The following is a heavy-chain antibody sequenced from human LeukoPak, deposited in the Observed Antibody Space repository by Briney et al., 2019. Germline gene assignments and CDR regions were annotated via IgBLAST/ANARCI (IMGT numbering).Heavy chain of an antibody. V-gene: IGHV3-23*01. CDR1: GFTFSSYA. J-gene: IGHJ4*02. Sequence: GGSLRLSCAASGFTFSSYAMSWVRQAPGKGLEWVSSISGSDGTTYYADSVKGRFTISRVNSKNTLYLQMNSLRAEDTAVYYCARGPSGYHNTGGQGTLVTVSS. D-gene: IGHD5-12*01. CDR3: ARGPSGYHNT. CDR2: ISGSDGTT.